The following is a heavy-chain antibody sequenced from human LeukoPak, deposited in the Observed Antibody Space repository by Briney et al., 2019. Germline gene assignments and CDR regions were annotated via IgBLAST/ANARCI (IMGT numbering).Heavy chain of an antibody. V-gene: IGHV3-21*01. D-gene: IGHD3-22*01. CDR1: GLPFSMHN. CDR3: ARPPSDYYDSGDFYSKWYFDL. CDR2: ISWSGSSI. J-gene: IGHJ2*01. Sequence: GGSLRLSCAASGLPFSMHNMNWVRQAPGKGLEWVSSISWSGSSIYFADSVKGRFTISRDNAKNSLYLQMNSLRAEDTAVYYCARPPSDYYDSGDFYSKWYFDLWGRGTLVTVSS.